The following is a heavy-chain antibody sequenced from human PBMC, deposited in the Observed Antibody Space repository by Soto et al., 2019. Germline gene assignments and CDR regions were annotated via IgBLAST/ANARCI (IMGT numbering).Heavy chain of an antibody. Sequence: EVQLVESGGGLVKPGGSLRLSCAASGFTFSSYSMNWVRQAPGKGLEWVSSISSSSSYIYYADSVKGRFTISRDNAKNSLYLQMNSLRAEDTAVYYCARDGFGCDRPNWFDPWGQGTLVTVSS. CDR3: ARDGFGCDRPNWFDP. D-gene: IGHD3-10*01. CDR1: GFTFSSYS. V-gene: IGHV3-21*01. J-gene: IGHJ5*02. CDR2: ISSSSSYI.